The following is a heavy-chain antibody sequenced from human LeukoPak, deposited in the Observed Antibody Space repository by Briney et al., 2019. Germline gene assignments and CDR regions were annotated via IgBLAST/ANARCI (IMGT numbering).Heavy chain of an antibody. Sequence: GGSLRLSCEASGFIFSSYWMHWVRQAPAKGPEWVSRIQNDGSSTVYADSVKGRFTISRDNAKNTLYLQMNTLRVEDTAVYYCVCYGIAPPYWGQGTLVTVSS. CDR2: IQNDGSST. V-gene: IGHV3-74*01. CDR1: GFIFSSYW. J-gene: IGHJ4*02. D-gene: IGHD2-8*01. CDR3: VCYGIAPPY.